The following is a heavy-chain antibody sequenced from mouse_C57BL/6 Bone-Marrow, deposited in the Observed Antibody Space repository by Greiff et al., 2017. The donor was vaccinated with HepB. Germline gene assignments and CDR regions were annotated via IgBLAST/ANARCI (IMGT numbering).Heavy chain of an antibody. CDR2: IRSKSSNYAT. CDR3: VREYYGSSYVYWYFDV. CDR1: GFTFNTYA. V-gene: IGHV10-3*01. D-gene: IGHD1-1*01. J-gene: IGHJ1*03. Sequence: EVQVVESGGGLVQPKGSLKLSCAASGFTFNTYAMHWVRQAPGKGLEWVARIRSKSSNYATYSADSVKDRFTISRDASQSMLYLQMNNLKTEDTAVYYCVREYYGSSYVYWYFDVWGTGTTVTVSS.